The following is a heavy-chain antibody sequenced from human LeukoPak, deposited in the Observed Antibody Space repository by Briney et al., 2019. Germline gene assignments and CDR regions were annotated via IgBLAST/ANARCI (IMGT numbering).Heavy chain of an antibody. CDR1: GCSISSFY. V-gene: IGHV4-59*01. CDR2: FDYSVCT. J-gene: IGHJ6*02. CDR3: ARVDCSSKRQYYYYGMDV. Sequence: SETLSLTCTVPGCSISSFYWTWIRQLPGKGLDWTRYFDYSVCTNYIASLKSRVTISVDTSKTQFSLKLSSVTAADTAVYYCARVDCSSKRQYYYYGMDVWGQGTTVTVSS. D-gene: IGHD2-2*01.